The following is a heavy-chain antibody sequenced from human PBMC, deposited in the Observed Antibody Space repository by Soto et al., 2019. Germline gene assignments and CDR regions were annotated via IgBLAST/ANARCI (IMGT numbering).Heavy chain of an antibody. D-gene: IGHD2-15*01. V-gene: IGHV1-46*01. CDR1: GYTFTSYY. J-gene: IGHJ6*02. Sequence: ASVKVPCKASGYTFTSYYMHWVRQAPGQGLEWMGIINPSGGSTSYAQKFQGRVTMARDTSTSTVYMELSSLRSEDTAVYYCARRLPPYGMDVWGQGTTVTVSS. CDR3: ARRLPPYGMDV. CDR2: INPSGGST.